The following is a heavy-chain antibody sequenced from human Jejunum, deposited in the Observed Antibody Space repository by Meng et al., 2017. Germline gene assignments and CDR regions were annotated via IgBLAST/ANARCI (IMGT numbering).Heavy chain of an antibody. CDR3: AREGIAVAGPDY. V-gene: IGHV1-3*01. CDR2: INAGNGNT. J-gene: IGHJ4*02. D-gene: IGHD6-19*01. CDR1: GYTFTSYA. Sequence: QALLWQCGVEVKKTGASVKVSCKASGYTFTSYAMHWVRKAPGQRLEWMGWINAGNGNTKYSQKFQGRVTITRDTSASTAYMELSSLRSEDTAVYYCAREGIAVAGPDYWGQGTLVTVSS.